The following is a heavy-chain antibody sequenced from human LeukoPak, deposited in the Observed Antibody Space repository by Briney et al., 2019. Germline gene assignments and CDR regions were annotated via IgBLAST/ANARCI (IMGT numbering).Heavy chain of an antibody. D-gene: IGHD4-11*01. J-gene: IGHJ4*02. V-gene: IGHV4-59*01. Sequence: SETLYLTCNVSGGSISGSYWSWIRQPPGKGLEWIAYMYNIVSTNYNPSLKSRVTISIDTSKNQFSLKLSSLTAADTAIYYCARGIESYGNYGYWGQGILVTVSS. CDR2: MYNIVST. CDR1: GGSISGSY. CDR3: ARGIESYGNYGY.